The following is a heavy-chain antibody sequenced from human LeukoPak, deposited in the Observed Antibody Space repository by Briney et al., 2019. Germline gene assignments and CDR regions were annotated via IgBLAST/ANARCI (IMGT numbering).Heavy chain of an antibody. D-gene: IGHD2-15*01. CDR2: IYNSGST. CDR1: GFTVSSNY. J-gene: IGHJ3*02. V-gene: IGHV3-66*02. Sequence: PGGSLRLSCAASGFTVSSNYMSWVRQAPGKGLEWVSVIYNSGSTYYADSVKGRFTISRDNSKNTLYLQMNSLRAEDTAVYYCARRIVVVITATPGNDAFDIWRQGTMVTVSS. CDR3: ARRIVVVITATPGNDAFDI.